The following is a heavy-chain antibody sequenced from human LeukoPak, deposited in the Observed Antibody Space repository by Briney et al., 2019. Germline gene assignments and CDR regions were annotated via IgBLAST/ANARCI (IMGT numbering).Heavy chain of an antibody. D-gene: IGHD1-1*01. CDR2: IYYSGST. CDR3: AAYNWNDFYYYGMDV. Sequence: PSETLSLTCTVSGGSISSYYWSWIRQPPGKGLEWIEYIYYSGSTNYNPSLKSRVTISVDTSKNQFSLKLSSVTAADTAVYYCAAYNWNDFYYYGMDVWGKGTTVTVSS. J-gene: IGHJ6*04. V-gene: IGHV4-59*01. CDR1: GGSISSYY.